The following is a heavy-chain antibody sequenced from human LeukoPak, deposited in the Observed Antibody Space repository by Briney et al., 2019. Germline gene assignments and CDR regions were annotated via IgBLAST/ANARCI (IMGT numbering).Heavy chain of an antibody. CDR3: AREYRSGYFYVHDAFDM. CDR1: GDSISSDTYY. D-gene: IGHD3-22*01. Sequence: PSQTLSLTCTVSGDSISSDTYYWNWIRQSAGKGLEWIGRIYTSGDTYYNPSLKSRVTISLDTSKNQFSLKLTSVTAADAAMYYCAREYRSGYFYVHDAFDMWGQGTMVIVSS. CDR2: IYTSGDT. V-gene: IGHV4-61*02. J-gene: IGHJ3*02.